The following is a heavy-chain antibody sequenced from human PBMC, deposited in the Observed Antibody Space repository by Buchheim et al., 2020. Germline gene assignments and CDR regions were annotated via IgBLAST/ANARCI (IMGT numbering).Heavy chain of an antibody. J-gene: IGHJ4*02. CDR3: ARHRAYDSSGYVFDY. D-gene: IGHD3-22*01. CDR2: IWYDGSNK. Sequence: QVQLVESGGGVVQPGRSLRLSCAASGFTFSSYGMHWVRQAPGKGLEWVAVIWYDGSNKYYADSVKGRFTISRDNSKNTLYLQMNSLRAEDTAVYYCARHRAYDSSGYVFDYWGQGTL. V-gene: IGHV3-33*01. CDR1: GFTFSSYG.